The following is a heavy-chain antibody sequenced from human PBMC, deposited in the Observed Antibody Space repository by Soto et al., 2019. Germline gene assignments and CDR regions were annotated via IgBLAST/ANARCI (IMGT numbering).Heavy chain of an antibody. Sequence: ASVKVSCKASGYTFTSYGISWVRQAPGQGLEWMGWISAYNGNTNYAQKLQGRVTMTTDTSTSTAYLELRSQRSDDTAVHYCAGANFYGSGSHKCYYYYYMDGWGKGTTVTVSS. V-gene: IGHV1-18*01. D-gene: IGHD3-10*01. CDR1: GYTFTSYG. CDR3: AGANFYGSGSHKCYYYYYMDG. J-gene: IGHJ6*03. CDR2: ISAYNGNT.